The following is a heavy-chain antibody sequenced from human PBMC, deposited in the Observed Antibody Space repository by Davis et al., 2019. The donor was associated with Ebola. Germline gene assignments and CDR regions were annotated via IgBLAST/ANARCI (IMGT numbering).Heavy chain of an antibody. CDR3: AKDRGYYFDSSGYYSVGFDS. J-gene: IGHJ4*02. D-gene: IGHD3-22*01. Sequence: GESLKISCAASGFTFSSYWMHWVRQAPGKGLVWVSCINRDGSTTTYADSVKGRFTISRDNAKNTLYLQMNNLRVEDTAVYYCAKDRGYYFDSSGYYSVGFDSWGQGTLVTVSS. CDR1: GFTFSSYW. V-gene: IGHV3-74*03. CDR2: INRDGSTT.